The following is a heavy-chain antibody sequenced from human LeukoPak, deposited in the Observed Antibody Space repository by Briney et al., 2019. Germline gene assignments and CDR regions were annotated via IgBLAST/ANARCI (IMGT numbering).Heavy chain of an antibody. CDR3: ASYMVRESFDY. D-gene: IGHD3-10*01. CDR2: ISGSGGST. J-gene: IGHJ4*02. V-gene: IGHV3-23*01. Sequence: GGSLILSCAASGFTFSSYAMSWVRQAPGKGLEWVSAISGSGGSTYYADSVKGRFTISRDNSKNTLYLQMNSLRAEDTAVYYCASYMVRESFDYWGQGTLVTVSS. CDR1: GFTFSSYA.